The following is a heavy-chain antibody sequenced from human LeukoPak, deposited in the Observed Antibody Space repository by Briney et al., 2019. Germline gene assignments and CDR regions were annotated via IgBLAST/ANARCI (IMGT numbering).Heavy chain of an antibody. CDR1: GGSISSSSYY. CDR3: ARHLNDFWSGYRYNWLDP. D-gene: IGHD3-3*01. J-gene: IGHJ5*02. V-gene: IGHV4-39*01. Sequence: SETLSLTCTVSGGSISSSSYYWGWIRQPPGKGLEWIGSIYYSGSTYYNPSLKSRVTISVDTSKNQFSLKLSSVTAADTAVYYCARHLNDFWSGYRYNWLDPWGQGTLVAVSS. CDR2: IYYSGST.